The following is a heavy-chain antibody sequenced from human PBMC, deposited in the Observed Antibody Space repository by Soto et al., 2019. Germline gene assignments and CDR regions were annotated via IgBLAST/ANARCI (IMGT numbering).Heavy chain of an antibody. D-gene: IGHD3-10*01. CDR1: GLTFSDSY. Sequence: VPLVESGGGLVKPGGSLRLSCAASGLTFSDSYLNWIRHAPGKGLEWLAYISSTGSSIFYAGSVKGRFTISRDNAKNSLYLQMNSLRAEDTAMYYCARVRFGEWGYAMDVWGQWTTVTVSS. J-gene: IGHJ6*02. V-gene: IGHV3-11*01. CDR3: ARVRFGEWGYAMDV. CDR2: ISSTGSSI.